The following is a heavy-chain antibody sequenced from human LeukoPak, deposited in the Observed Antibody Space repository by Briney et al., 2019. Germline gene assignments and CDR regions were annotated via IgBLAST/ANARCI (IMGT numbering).Heavy chain of an antibody. J-gene: IGHJ4*02. Sequence: SETLSLTCTVSGGSISSGDYYWSWIRQPPGKGLEWIGYIYYSGSTYYNPSLKSRVTISVDTSKNQFSLKLSSATAADTAVYYCARVDRNYDILTGYYRTFDYWGQGTLVTVSS. CDR1: GGSISSGDYY. D-gene: IGHD3-9*01. V-gene: IGHV4-30-4*01. CDR3: ARVDRNYDILTGYYRTFDY. CDR2: IYYSGST.